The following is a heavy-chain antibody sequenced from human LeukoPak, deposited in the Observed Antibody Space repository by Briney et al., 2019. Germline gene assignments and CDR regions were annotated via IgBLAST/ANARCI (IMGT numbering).Heavy chain of an antibody. D-gene: IGHD1-1*01. J-gene: IGHJ4*02. CDR1: GGTFSSYA. CDR3: ARVRGTTGPWYFDY. V-gene: IGHV1-69*04. Sequence: ASVKVSCKASGGTFSSYAISLVRQAPGQGLEWMGRIIPILGIANYAQKFQGRVTITADKSTSTAYMELSSLRSEDTAVYYCARVRGTTGPWYFDYWGQGTLVTVSS. CDR2: IIPILGIA.